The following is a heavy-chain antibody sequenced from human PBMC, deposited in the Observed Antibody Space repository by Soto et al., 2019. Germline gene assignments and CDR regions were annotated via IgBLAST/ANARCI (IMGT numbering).Heavy chain of an antibody. Sequence: SVKVSCKASGYTFTSYAISWVRQAPGQGLEWMGGIIPIFGTANYAQKFQGRVTITADKSTSTAYMELSSLRSEDTAVYYCARTYYYGSGSFPWFDPWGQGSLVTVSS. CDR2: IIPIFGTA. D-gene: IGHD3-10*01. CDR3: ARTYYYGSGSFPWFDP. V-gene: IGHV1-69*06. CDR1: GYTFTSYA. J-gene: IGHJ5*02.